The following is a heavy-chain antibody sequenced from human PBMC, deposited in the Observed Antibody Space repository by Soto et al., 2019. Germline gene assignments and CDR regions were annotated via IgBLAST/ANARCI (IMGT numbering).Heavy chain of an antibody. CDR2: IRGFSPYT. V-gene: IGHV3-21*01. Sequence: EVQLVESGGGLVKPGGSLRLSCVASGFTFRTYTMNWVRQAPGKGLEWVSGIRGFSPYTFYAESVKGRFTISRDNAKNSLYLKMNSLGVEDTAVYYCARDRGYDAHDYYYNAMDVWGQGTTVTVSS. CDR3: ARDRGYDAHDYYYNAMDV. CDR1: GFTFRTYT. J-gene: IGHJ6*02. D-gene: IGHD2-15*01.